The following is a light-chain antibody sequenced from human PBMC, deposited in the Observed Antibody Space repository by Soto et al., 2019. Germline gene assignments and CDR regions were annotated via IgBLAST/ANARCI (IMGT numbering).Light chain of an antibody. J-gene: IGKJ3*01. V-gene: IGKV3-11*01. CDR1: QSVSTTF. CDR2: DAS. CDR3: QQRSNWPPL. Sequence: EIVLTQSPATLSLSPGERAILSCRASQSVSTTFLVWYQQRPGQAPRLLIYDASNRATGIPARFSGSGSGTDFTLTISSLEPEDFAVYYCQQRSNWPPLFGPGTKVDIK.